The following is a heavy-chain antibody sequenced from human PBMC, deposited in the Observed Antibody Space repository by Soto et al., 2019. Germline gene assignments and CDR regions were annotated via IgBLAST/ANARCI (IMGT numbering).Heavy chain of an antibody. CDR2: IGAFNGNT. CDR3: ARAVCAALDY. V-gene: IGHV1-18*04. CDR1: GYSFSTYS. J-gene: IGHJ4*02. D-gene: IGHD3-16*01. Sequence: QVQLVQSGAEVKKPGASVKVSCKASGYSFSTYSFSWVRQAPGQGLEWMGWIGAFNGNTNYAQKFQGRVTMTTDTSTTTVYMELGSLTSDDTAVYYCARAVCAALDYWGQGTLVTVSS.